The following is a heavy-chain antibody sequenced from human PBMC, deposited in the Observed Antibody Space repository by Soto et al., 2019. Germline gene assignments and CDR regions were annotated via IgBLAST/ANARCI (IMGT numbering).Heavy chain of an antibody. J-gene: IGHJ4*02. V-gene: IGHV1-69*02. Sequence: SVKVSCKASGGTFSSYTISWARQAPGQGLEWMGRIIPILGIANYAQKFQGRVTITADKSTSTAYMELSSLRSEDTAVYYCAVGTRLRTGTLDYWGQGTLVTVSS. CDR3: AVGTRLRTGTLDY. CDR1: GGTFSSYT. CDR2: IIPILGIA. D-gene: IGHD1-1*01.